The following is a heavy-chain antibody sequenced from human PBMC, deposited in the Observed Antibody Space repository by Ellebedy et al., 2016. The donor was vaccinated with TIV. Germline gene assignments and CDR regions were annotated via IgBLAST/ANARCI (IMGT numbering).Heavy chain of an antibody. CDR1: GFTFSNAW. V-gene: IGHV3-15*01. CDR3: TTVYRYNYDSV. Sequence: PGGSLRLSCAASGFTFSNAWMNWVRQAPGKGLEWVGRIKSKTDGGAADYASPVKGRFTISRDDSKNTLYLQMNSLKTEDTAVYFCTTVYRYNYDSVWGQGTLVTVSS. J-gene: IGHJ4*02. D-gene: IGHD5-18*01. CDR2: IKSKTDGGAA.